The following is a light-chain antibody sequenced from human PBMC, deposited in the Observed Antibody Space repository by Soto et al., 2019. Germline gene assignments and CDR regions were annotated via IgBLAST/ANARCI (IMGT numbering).Light chain of an antibody. CDR2: GAS. J-gene: IGKJ1*01. Sequence: EIVMRQSPATLSVSPGERATLSCRASQSVSSNLAWYQQKPGQAPRLLIYGASTRATGIPARFSGSGSGTEFTLTISSLQSEDFATYYCQQSYNIFWTFGQGTKVDIK. CDR1: QSVSSN. V-gene: IGKV3-15*01. CDR3: QQSYNIFWT.